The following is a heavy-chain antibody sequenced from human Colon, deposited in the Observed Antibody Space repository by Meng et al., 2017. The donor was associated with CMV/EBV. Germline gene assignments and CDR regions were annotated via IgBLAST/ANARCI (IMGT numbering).Heavy chain of an antibody. CDR2: TSSSGSFI. V-gene: IGHV3-48*03. D-gene: IGHD1-1*01. Sequence: GESLKISCAASGFSFGSYEMNWVRQGPGKGLEWVASTSSSGSFIYYADSVKGRFTISRDNTKNSLYLQMNSLRAEDTAVYYCARGLQSHDAVSLHDFWGQGTLVTVSS. CDR1: GFSFGSYE. J-gene: IGHJ4*02. CDR3: ARGLQSHDAVSLHDF.